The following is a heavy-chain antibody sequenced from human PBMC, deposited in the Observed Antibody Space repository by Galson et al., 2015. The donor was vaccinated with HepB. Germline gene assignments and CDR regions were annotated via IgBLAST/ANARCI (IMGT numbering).Heavy chain of an antibody. D-gene: IGHD3-3*01. J-gene: IGHJ4*02. V-gene: IGHV3-7*01. CDR2: IKEDGNEI. Sequence: SLRLSCAAFGFTFNKYWMTWVRQAPGKGLEWVANIKEDGNEIHYVDSVKGRFTISRDNAKNSLFLQMNSLRAEDTAVYFCARGHYDFLNGYYCDFWGQGTLVTVSP. CDR1: GFTFNKYW. CDR3: ARGHYDFLNGYYCDF.